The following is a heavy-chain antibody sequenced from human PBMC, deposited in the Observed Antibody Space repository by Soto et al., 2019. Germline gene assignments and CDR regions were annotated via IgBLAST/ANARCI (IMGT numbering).Heavy chain of an antibody. CDR1: GFTFSSYW. D-gene: IGHD6-13*01. CDR2: INSDGSST. Sequence: GGSLRLSCAASGFTFSSYWMHWVRQAPGKGLVWVSRINSDGSSTSYADSVKGRFTISRDNAKNTLYLQMNSLRAEDTAVYYCERESRQQLVPPWFDPWGQGTPVTVYS. J-gene: IGHJ5*02. CDR3: ERESRQQLVPPWFDP. V-gene: IGHV3-74*01.